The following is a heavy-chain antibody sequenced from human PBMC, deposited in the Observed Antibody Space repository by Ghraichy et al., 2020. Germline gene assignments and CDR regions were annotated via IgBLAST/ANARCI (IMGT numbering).Heavy chain of an antibody. J-gene: IGHJ4*02. CDR3: ARQDIVVVPAATGPADY. V-gene: IGHV4-39*01. D-gene: IGHD2-2*01. CDR1: GGSISSSSYY. Sequence: SETLSLTCTVSGGSISSSSYYWDWIRQPPGKGLEWIGSIYYSGSTYYNPSLKSRVTISVDTSKNQFSLKLSSVTAADTAVYYCARQDIVVVPAATGPADYWGQGTLVTVSS. CDR2: IYYSGST.